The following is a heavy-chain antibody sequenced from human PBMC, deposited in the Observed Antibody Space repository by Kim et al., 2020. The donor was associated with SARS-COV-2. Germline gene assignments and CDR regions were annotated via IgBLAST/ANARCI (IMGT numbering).Heavy chain of an antibody. D-gene: IGHD6-6*01. J-gene: IGHJ4*02. V-gene: IGHV3-33*01. CDR2: IWNDGSNK. CDR1: GFTFSTYG. CDR3: ATEYSASSAFDF. Sequence: GGSLRLSCVASGFTFSTYGMHWVRQPPGRGLEWVAMIWNDGSNKFYTDSVKGRFTISRDNFRNTLYLQMNSLRAEDTAVYYCATEYSASSAFDFWGQGSLVTVSS.